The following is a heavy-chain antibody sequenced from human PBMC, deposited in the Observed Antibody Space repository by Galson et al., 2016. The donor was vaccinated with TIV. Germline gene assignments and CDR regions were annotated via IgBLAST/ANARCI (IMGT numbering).Heavy chain of an antibody. J-gene: IGHJ1*01. Sequence: TLSLTCTVSGGSISNSDYYWGWVRQPPGKGLEWIANIYYNGNTYYNPSLKTRVSISVDTSKNQFSVKFNSVTATDTAVYSCSRLFYGEYFQYWGQGALVTVSS. D-gene: IGHD2/OR15-2a*01. CDR2: IYYNGNT. V-gene: IGHV4-39*01. CDR1: GGSISNSDYY. CDR3: SRLFYGEYFQY.